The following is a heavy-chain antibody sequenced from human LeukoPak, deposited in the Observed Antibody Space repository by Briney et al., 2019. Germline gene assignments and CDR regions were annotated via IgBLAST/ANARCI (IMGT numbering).Heavy chain of an antibody. V-gene: IGHV1-18*01. CDR3: ARGGFVRFLTSPGGYFDL. D-gene: IGHD3-3*01. CDR1: GYTFTSYG. J-gene: IGHJ2*01. CDR2: ITAYNGNT. Sequence: ASVKVSCKASGYTFTSYGISWVRQAPGQGLEGLGWITAYNGNTNYAQKLQGRVTMTTDTSTSTAYMELRSLRSDDTAVYYCARGGFVRFLTSPGGYFDLWGRGTLVTVSS.